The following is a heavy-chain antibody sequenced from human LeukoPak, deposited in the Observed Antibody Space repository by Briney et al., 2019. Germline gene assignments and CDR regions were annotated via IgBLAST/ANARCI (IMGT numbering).Heavy chain of an antibody. V-gene: IGHV4-59*01. Sequence: SETLSLTCTVSGGSIINYYWSWIRQPPGKGLEWIGSIYYSGSTDYNPSLKSRVTISVHTSQNQFPLNLTSVRAADTAVYYCARDGGAKNYYYGMDVWGQGTTVTVSS. D-gene: IGHD3-16*01. CDR3: ARDGGAKNYYYGMDV. CDR1: GGSIINYY. CDR2: IYYSGST. J-gene: IGHJ6*02.